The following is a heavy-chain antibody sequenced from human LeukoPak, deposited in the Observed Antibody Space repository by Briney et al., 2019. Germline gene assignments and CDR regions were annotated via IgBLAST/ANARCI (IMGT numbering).Heavy chain of an antibody. V-gene: IGHV4-4*07. D-gene: IGHD5-18*01. CDR3: ARGGQPRGYSYGFNYYYYYMDV. J-gene: IGHJ6*03. CDR1: GGSISSYY. Sequence: SETLSLTCTVSGGSISSYYWSWIRQPAGKGLEWIGRIYTSGSTNYNPSLKSRVTMSVDTSKNQFSLKLSSVTAADTAVYYCARGGQPRGYSYGFNYYYYYMDVWGKGTTVTVSS. CDR2: IYTSGST.